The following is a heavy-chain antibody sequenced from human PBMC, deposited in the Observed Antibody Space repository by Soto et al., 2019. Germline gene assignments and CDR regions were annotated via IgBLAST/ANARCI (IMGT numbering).Heavy chain of an antibody. CDR1: GFTFSSYW. Sequence: GGSLRLSCAASGFTFSSYWMSWVRQAPGKGLEWVANIKQDGSEKYYVDSVKGRFTISRDNAKNSLYLQMNSLRAEDTAVYYCARVIVPAAIFATTYFDYWGQGALVTVSS. D-gene: IGHD2-2*01. CDR3: ARVIVPAAIFATTYFDY. CDR2: IKQDGSEK. V-gene: IGHV3-7*03. J-gene: IGHJ4*02.